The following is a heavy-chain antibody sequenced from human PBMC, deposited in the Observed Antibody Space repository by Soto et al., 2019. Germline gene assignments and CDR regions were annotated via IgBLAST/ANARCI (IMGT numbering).Heavy chain of an antibody. J-gene: IGHJ4*02. CDR3: LTRGGPDY. V-gene: IGHV3-73*01. Sequence: HPGGSLRLSCAASGFSFSSYSMNWVRQAPGKGLEWVGRIRSKANSYATAYAASVKGRFTISRDDSKNTAYLQMNSLKTEDTAVYYCLTRGGPDYWGQGTLVTVSS. CDR2: IRSKANSYAT. D-gene: IGHD2-15*01. CDR1: GFSFSSYS.